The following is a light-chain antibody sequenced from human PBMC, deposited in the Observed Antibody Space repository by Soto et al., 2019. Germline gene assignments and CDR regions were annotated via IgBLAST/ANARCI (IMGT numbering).Light chain of an antibody. CDR1: SGDIGAYDY. CDR2: EFS. Sequence: QSVGTQPASVSGSPGQSITIPCSGTSGDIGAYDYVSWYQQHPGRAPKLIIYEFSHRFSGLSYRFSGSKSGSTASLTISGLQAEDEGDYYCTSFAPGRIYVFGSGTKVTVL. J-gene: IGLJ1*01. CDR3: TSFAPGRIYV. V-gene: IGLV2-14*03.